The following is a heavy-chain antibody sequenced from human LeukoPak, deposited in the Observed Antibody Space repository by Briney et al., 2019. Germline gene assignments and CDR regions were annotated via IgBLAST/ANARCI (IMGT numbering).Heavy chain of an antibody. CDR2: IYTSGST. J-gene: IGHJ5*02. D-gene: IGHD2-15*01. CDR3: ARGYCSGGSCYSESGGFDP. V-gene: IGHV4-61*02. CDR1: GGSISSGSYY. Sequence: SQTLSLTCTVSGGSISSGSYYWSRIRQPAGKGLEWIGRIYTSGSTNYNPSLKSRVTISVDTSKNQFSLKLSSVTAADTAVYYCARGYCSGGSCYSESGGFDPWGQGTLVTVSS.